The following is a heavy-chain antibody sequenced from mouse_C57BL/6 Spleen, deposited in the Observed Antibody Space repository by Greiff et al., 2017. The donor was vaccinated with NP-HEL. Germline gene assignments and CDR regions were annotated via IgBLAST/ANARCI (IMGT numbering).Heavy chain of an antibody. CDR1: GFTFSDAW. CDR2: IRNKANNHAT. CDR3: TRPIYYDPYWYFDV. D-gene: IGHD2-4*01. J-gene: IGHJ1*03. Sequence: DVQLQESGGGLVQPGGSMKLSCAASGFTFSDAWMDWVRQSPEKGLEWVAEIRNKANNHATYYAESVKGRFTISRDDSKSSVYLQMNSLRAEDTGIYYCTRPIYYDPYWYFDVWGTGTTVTVSS. V-gene: IGHV6-6*01.